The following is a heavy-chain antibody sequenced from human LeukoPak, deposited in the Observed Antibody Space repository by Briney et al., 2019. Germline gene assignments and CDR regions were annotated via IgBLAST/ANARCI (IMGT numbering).Heavy chain of an antibody. J-gene: IGHJ5*02. CDR3: TKDPNGDYVGAFDP. CDR2: ISGGHYPT. D-gene: IGHD4-17*01. V-gene: IGHV3-23*01. CDR1: GFSFSSFA. Sequence: GGSLRLSCAASGFSFSSFAMTWVRQAPGKGLEWVSSISGGHYPTYNTDSVKGRFTISRDNSKNTLYLQMNSLRADDTAVYYCTKDPNGDYVGAFDPWGQGTLVTVSS.